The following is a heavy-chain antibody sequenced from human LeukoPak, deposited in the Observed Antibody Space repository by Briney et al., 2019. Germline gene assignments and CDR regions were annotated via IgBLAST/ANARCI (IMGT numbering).Heavy chain of an antibody. CDR2: IYYTGST. J-gene: IGHJ4*02. D-gene: IGHD2-15*01. CDR3: ARRGFCSGGSCYRPFEY. V-gene: IGHV4-59*08. CDR1: GGSISSYY. Sequence: PSETLSLTCTVSGGSISSYYWSWIRQPPGKGLEWIGYIYYTGSTKYNPSLKSRVTISVDTSKNNFSLKLSAVTAADTAVYYCARRGFCSGGSCYRPFEYWGQGTLVTVSS.